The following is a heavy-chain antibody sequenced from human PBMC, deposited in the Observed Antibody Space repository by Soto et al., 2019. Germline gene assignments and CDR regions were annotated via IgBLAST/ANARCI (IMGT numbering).Heavy chain of an antibody. Sequence: QVQLQESGPGLVKPSQTLSLTCAVSGASISSGDYYWSWIRQHPGKGLEWIGYIYYSGSTYYNPSLKSRVTISLDTYKNQFSLKLRSVTAADTAVYYCATIFDSSGYYYGNNWFDPWGQGTLVTVSS. CDR3: ATIFDSSGYYYGNNWFDP. V-gene: IGHV4-31*11. CDR2: IYYSGST. D-gene: IGHD3-22*01. CDR1: GASISSGDYY. J-gene: IGHJ5*02.